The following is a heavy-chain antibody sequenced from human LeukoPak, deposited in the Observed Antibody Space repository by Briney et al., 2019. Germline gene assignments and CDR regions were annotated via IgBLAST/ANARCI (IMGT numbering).Heavy chain of an antibody. V-gene: IGHV3-33*08. D-gene: IGHD6-19*01. Sequence: GGSLRLSCAASGFNFSYYTMHWVRQAPDKGLEWVAVIWFDGSNQYYVDSVRGRFSISRDNSKNTLYLQMNTLRAEDTGVYYCARDRGSGDSFDLWGQGAMVTVSS. CDR2: IWFDGSNQ. CDR3: ARDRGSGDSFDL. CDR1: GFNFSYYT. J-gene: IGHJ3*01.